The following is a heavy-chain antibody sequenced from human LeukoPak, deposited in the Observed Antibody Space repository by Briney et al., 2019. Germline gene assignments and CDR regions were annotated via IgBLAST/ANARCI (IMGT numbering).Heavy chain of an antibody. V-gene: IGHV1-2*02. CDR1: GCTFTGYY. Sequence: ASVKVSCKASGCTFTGYYMHWVRQAPGQGLEWMGWINPNSGGTNYAQKFQGRVTMTRDTSISTAYMELSRLRSDDTAVYYCARDRITFGGVNWFDPWGQGTLVTVSS. CDR3: ARDRITFGGVNWFDP. J-gene: IGHJ5*02. CDR2: INPNSGGT. D-gene: IGHD3-16*01.